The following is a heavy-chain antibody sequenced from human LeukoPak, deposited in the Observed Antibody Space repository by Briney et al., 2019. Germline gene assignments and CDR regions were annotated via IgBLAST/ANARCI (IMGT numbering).Heavy chain of an antibody. CDR1: GGTFSSNA. CDR2: IIPIFGTA. CDR3: ARVTAVAVRAFDI. Sequence: SVKVSCKASGGTFSSNAISWVRQAPGQGLEWMGGIIPIFGTANYAQKFQGRVTITADESTSTAYMELSSLRSEDTAVYYCARVTAVAVRAFDIWGQGTMVTVSS. D-gene: IGHD6-19*01. V-gene: IGHV1-69*13. J-gene: IGHJ3*02.